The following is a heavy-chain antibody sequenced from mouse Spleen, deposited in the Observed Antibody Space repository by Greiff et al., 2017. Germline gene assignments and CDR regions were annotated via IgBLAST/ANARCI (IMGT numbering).Heavy chain of an antibody. CDR3: ARLGRYFDV. J-gene: IGHJ1*01. Sequence: EVQLQESGPVLVKPGASVKMSCKASGYTLTDYYMNWVKQSHGKSLEWIGVINPYNGGTSYNQKFKGKATLTVDKSSSTAYMELNSLTSEDSAVYYCARLGRYFDVWGAGTTVTVSS. V-gene: IGHV1-19*01. CDR2: INPYNGGT. CDR1: GYTLTDYY. D-gene: IGHD4-1*01.